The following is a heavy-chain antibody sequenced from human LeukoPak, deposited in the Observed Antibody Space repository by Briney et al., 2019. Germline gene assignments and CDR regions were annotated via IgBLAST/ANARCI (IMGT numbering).Heavy chain of an antibody. V-gene: IGHV1-18*01. J-gene: IGHJ6*02. CDR2: ISAYNGNT. CDR3: ARGGGSYSLASYYYYGMDV. CDR1: GYTFTSYG. Sequence: GASVKVSCKASGYTFTSYGIIWVRQAPGQGLEWMGWISAYNGNTNYAQKLQGRVTMTTDTSTSTAYMELRSLRSDDTAVYYCARGGGSYSLASYYYYGMDVWGQGTTVTVSS. D-gene: IGHD1-26*01.